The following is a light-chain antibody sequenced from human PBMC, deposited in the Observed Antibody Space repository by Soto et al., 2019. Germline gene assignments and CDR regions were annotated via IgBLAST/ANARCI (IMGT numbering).Light chain of an antibody. V-gene: IGLV2-14*01. CDR1: SSDVGGYNY. J-gene: IGLJ1*01. CDR2: EVS. CDR3: SSYTSSSTYV. Sequence: HSVLTHPASVSGSPGHSITIAFTGTSSDVGGYNYVSWYQQHPGKAPKLMIYEVSNRPSGVSNRFSGSKSGNTASLTISGLQAEDEADYYCSSYTSSSTYVFGTGTKVTVL.